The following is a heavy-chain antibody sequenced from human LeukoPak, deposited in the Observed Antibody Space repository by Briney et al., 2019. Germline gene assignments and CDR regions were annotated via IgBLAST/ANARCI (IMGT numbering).Heavy chain of an antibody. CDR2: IYSSGST. CDR3: TRDPRRLDY. V-gene: IGHV3-66*01. Sequence: PGGSLRLSCAASGFTFSSYSMSWVRQAPGKGLEWVSVIYSSGSTYYADSVKGRFTISRDNAKNSLYLQMNSLRAEDTAVYYCTRDPRRLDYWGQGTLVTVSS. J-gene: IGHJ4*02. CDR1: GFTFSSYS.